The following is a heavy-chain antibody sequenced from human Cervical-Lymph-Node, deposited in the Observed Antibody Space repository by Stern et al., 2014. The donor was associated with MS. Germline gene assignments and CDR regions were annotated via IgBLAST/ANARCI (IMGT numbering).Heavy chain of an antibody. V-gene: IGHV1-46*01. Sequence: QLVQSGAEVKKPGASVKVSCKASGYSFTSYYMHWVRQAPGQGLEWMGLLKPSGGRTKYAQKFQDRVTMTRDTSTSTVYMEMSSLRSEDTALYYCARDGMTAATYYFDFWGQGTVVTVSS. CDR2: LKPSGGRT. CDR3: ARDGMTAATYYFDF. CDR1: GYSFTSYY. J-gene: IGHJ4*02. D-gene: IGHD6-13*01.